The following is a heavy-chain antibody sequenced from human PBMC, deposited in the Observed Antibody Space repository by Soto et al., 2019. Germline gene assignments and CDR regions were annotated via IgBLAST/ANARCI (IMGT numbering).Heavy chain of an antibody. V-gene: IGHV4-34*01. Sequence: PSETLSLTCAVYGGSFSGYYWSWIRQPPGKGLEWIGEINHSGSTNCNPSLKSRVTISVDTSKNQFSLKLSSVTAADTAVYYCARGYLTTVTTYYYYGMDVWGQGTTVTVSS. CDR3: ARGYLTTVTTYYYYGMDV. CDR2: INHSGST. D-gene: IGHD4-4*01. CDR1: GGSFSGYY. J-gene: IGHJ6*02.